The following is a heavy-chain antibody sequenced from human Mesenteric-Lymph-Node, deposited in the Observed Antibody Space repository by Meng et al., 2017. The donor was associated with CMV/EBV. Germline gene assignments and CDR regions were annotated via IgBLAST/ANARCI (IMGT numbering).Heavy chain of an antibody. CDR2: ISPGGDVT. V-gene: IGHV3-48*04. Sequence: GGSLRLSCAASGFTFTSRGMVWVRQTPGKGLQWVSYISPGGDVTHNSDSVQGRFTISRDNAKNLLYLQMNSLTAEGTAVYYCARVRGRTTSEMWFDFWGQGTLVTVSS. CDR3: ARVRGRTTSEMWFDF. J-gene: IGHJ5*01. CDR1: GFTFTSRG. D-gene: IGHD1-7*01.